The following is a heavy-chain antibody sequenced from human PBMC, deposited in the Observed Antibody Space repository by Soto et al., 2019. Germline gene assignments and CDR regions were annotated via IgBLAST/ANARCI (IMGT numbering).Heavy chain of an antibody. V-gene: IGHV1-69*04. D-gene: IGHD3-10*01. CDR2: ISPFLGNA. J-gene: IGHJ4*02. CDR3: ARDLWFGDPGPYYFDY. Sequence: SVKVSCKASGYTFTSYGISWVRQAPGQGLEWMGRISPFLGNANYAQKLQGRVTITADKSTSTAYMELSSLRSEDTAVYYCARDLWFGDPGPYYFDYWGQGTLVTVSS. CDR1: GYTFTSYG.